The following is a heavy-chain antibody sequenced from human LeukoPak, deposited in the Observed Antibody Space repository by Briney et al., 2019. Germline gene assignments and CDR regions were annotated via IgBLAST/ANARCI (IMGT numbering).Heavy chain of an antibody. CDR2: ISTYDDNI. V-gene: IGHV1-18*01. CDR3: EXXXXXNXXTXTDY. Sequence: XGLSXVXQAPGQXLXXLGWISTYDDNIKYAQSLQGRLTLTIDTSTSTAYMELRSLTSDDTAVYYCEXXXXXNXXTXTDYWGXGXLVTVSS. J-gene: IGHJ4*02. CDR1: XG.